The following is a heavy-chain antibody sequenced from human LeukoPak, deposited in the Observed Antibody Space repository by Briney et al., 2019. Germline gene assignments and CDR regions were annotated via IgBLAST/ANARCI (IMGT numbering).Heavy chain of an antibody. CDR1: GGSISSSSYY. D-gene: IGHD6-19*01. V-gene: IGHV4-39*01. CDR3: AGPRSGWWADAFDF. J-gene: IGHJ3*01. CDR2: INYSGST. Sequence: SETLSLTCTVSGGSISSSSYYWGWIRQPPGKGLEWIGSINYSGSTYYNPSLKSRVTMSVDTSKNQFSLKLSSVTATDTAVYHCAGPRSGWWADAFDFWGQGTLVTVSS.